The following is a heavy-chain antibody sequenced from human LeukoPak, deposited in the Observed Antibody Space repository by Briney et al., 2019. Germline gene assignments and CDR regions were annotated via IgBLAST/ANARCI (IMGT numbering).Heavy chain of an antibody. CDR2: ISSSGSTI. V-gene: IGHV3-11*01. CDR1: GFTFSDYY. Sequence: EGSLRLSCAASGFTFSDYYMSWIRQAPGKGLEWVSYISSSGSTIYYADSVKGRFTISRDNAKNSLYLQMNSLRAEDTAVYYCAVDSITIFGVVKPYWGQGTLVTVSS. D-gene: IGHD3-3*01. CDR3: AVDSITIFGVVKPY. J-gene: IGHJ4*02.